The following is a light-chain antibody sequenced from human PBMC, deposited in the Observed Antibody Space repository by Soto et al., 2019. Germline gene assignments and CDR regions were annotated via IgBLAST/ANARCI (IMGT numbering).Light chain of an antibody. CDR2: GAF. J-gene: IGKJ4*01. CDR3: QQYNSSPGLT. CDR1: QRISSSH. Sequence: IALTQSPGTLSLSPGERATLSCRASQRISSSHLAWYQQKPGQAPRLLIYGAFNRATGIPDRLSGSGSGTDFILTISRLEPEDFAVEYCQQYNSSPGLTFGGGTKVEL. V-gene: IGKV3-20*01.